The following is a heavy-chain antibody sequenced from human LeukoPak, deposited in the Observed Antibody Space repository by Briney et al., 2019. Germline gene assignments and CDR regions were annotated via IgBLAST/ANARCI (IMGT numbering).Heavy chain of an antibody. CDR2: IYSGGNT. V-gene: IGHV3-53*01. CDR3: ARGAPGIFGL. J-gene: IGHJ4*02. Sequence: GGSLRLSCAASGFTVSVNYMSWVRQAPGKGLEWVSVIYSGGNTYYADSVKGRFTTSRDNSKNTLFLQMNSLRAEDTAVYYCARGAPGIFGLWGQGTLVTVSS. CDR1: GFTVSVNY. D-gene: IGHD3/OR15-3a*01.